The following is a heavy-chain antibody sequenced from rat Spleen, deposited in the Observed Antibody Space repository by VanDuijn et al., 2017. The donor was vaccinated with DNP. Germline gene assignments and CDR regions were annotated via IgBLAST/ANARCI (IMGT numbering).Heavy chain of an antibody. J-gene: IGHJ4*01. CDR2: ISTGGGNT. D-gene: IGHD1-11*01. CDR3: TRVNYGGYYYVMDA. Sequence: EVQLVESGGGLVQPGRSLKLSCAASGFTFSNYGMAWVRQTPTKGLEWVASISTGGGNTYYRDSVKGRFTISRDNAKSTLYLQIDTLRSEDTATYYCTRVNYGGYYYVMDAWGQGASVTVSS. V-gene: IGHV5S13*01. CDR1: GFTFSNYG.